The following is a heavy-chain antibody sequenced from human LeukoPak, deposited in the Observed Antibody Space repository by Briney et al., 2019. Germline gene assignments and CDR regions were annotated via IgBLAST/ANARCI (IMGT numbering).Heavy chain of an antibody. D-gene: IGHD4-17*01. CDR2: IWYDGSNK. CDR3: ARDRYGDHDYYYGMDV. J-gene: IGHJ6*02. CDR1: GFTVSSNY. V-gene: IGHV3-33*08. Sequence: GGSLRLSCAASGFTVSSNYMNWVRQAPGKGLEWVAVIWYDGSNKYYADFVKGRFTISRDNSKNTLYLQMNSLRAEDTAVYYCARDRYGDHDYYYGMDVWGQGTTVTVSS.